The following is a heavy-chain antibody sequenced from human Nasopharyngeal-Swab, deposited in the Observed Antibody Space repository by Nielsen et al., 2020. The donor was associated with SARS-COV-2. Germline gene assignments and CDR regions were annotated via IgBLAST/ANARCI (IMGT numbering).Heavy chain of an antibody. CDR3: AKTVGNCSSTSCYRAYYFDY. Sequence: GESLKISWAASGFTFSSYAMSWVRQAPGKGLEWVSAISGSGGSTYYADSVKGRFTISRDNSKNTLYLQMNSLRAEDTAVYYCAKTVGNCSSTSCYRAYYFDYWGKGTLVTVSS. D-gene: IGHD2-2*01. CDR1: GFTFSSYA. V-gene: IGHV3-23*01. CDR2: ISGSGGST. J-gene: IGHJ4*02.